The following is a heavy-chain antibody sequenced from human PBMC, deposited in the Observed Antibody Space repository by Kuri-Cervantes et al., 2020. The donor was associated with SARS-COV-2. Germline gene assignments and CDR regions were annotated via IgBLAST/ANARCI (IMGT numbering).Heavy chain of an antibody. D-gene: IGHD2-8*01. CDR1: GCSISSGYY. Sequence: SETLSLTCTVSGCSISSGYYWGWIRQPPGKGLEWIGSIYHSGSTYYNPSLKSRVTISVDTSKNQFSLKLSSVTAADTAVYYCARLASSRGTREFDYWGQGTLVTVSS. CDR2: IYHSGST. J-gene: IGHJ4*02. CDR3: ARLASSRGTREFDY. V-gene: IGHV4-38-2*02.